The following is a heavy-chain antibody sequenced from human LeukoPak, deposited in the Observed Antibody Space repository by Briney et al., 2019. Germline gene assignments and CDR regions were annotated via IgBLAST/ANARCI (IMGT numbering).Heavy chain of an antibody. CDR2: INSGTNDL. D-gene: IGHD2-15*01. CDR1: GFTFTNYA. Sequence: PGGSLRLSCAASGFTFTNYAFNWVRQAPGKGLEWVSFINSGTNDLYYADSVKGRFTISRDEAKNSVYLQMSSLRADDTTVYFCARDPVGIADFDFWGQGALVTVSS. J-gene: IGHJ4*02. V-gene: IGHV3-21*05. CDR3: ARDPVGIADFDF.